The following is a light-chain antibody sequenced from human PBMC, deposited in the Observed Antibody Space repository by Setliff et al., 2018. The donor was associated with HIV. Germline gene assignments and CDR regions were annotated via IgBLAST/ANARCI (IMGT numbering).Light chain of an antibody. CDR3: CSYTSSLTYV. CDR2: DVN. Sequence: QSALAQPASVSGSPGQSITVSCTGTNSDIGSYNFVSWYQQHPGKAPKLMIFDVNKRPSGVSDRFSGSKSGNTASLTISGLQAEDQADYYCCSYTSSLTYVFGTGTKVTVL. J-gene: IGLJ1*01. CDR1: NSDIGSYNF. V-gene: IGLV2-14*03.